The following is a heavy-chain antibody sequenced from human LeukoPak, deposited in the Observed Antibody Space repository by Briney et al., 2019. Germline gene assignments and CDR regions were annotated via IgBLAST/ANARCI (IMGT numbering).Heavy chain of an antibody. J-gene: IGHJ3*02. Sequence: ASVKVSCKASGYTFTGYYIHWVRQAPGQGLEWMGWINPNSGGTNYAQNSQGSVTMTRDTSISTAYMELSRLRSDDTAVYYCARTFYDISLAFDIWGQGTMVTVSS. CDR2: INPNSGGT. V-gene: IGHV1-2*02. D-gene: IGHD3-22*01. CDR1: GYTFTGYY. CDR3: ARTFYDISLAFDI.